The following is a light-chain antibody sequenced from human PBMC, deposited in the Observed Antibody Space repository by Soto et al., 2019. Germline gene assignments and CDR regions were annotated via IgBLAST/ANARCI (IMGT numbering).Light chain of an antibody. CDR1: QGINSA. CDR3: QQHNSFPFT. V-gene: IGKV1-13*02. J-gene: IGKJ4*01. CDR2: DVS. Sequence: AIPLTQSPSSLSASVGDRVTITCRASQGINSALVWYQQKPGKPPNLLVYDVSTLERGVPSRFSSNRSGTDFTLTISSLQPEDIAIYYCQQHNSFPFTFGGGAKVEI.